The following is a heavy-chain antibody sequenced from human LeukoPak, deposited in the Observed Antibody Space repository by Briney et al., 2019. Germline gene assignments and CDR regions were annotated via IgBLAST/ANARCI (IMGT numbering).Heavy chain of an antibody. Sequence: TGGSLRLSCAASGLTVSRNYMNWVRQSPGEGLEWVSVIYTGGTTYYADSVKGRFTISRDNSKNTVYLQMDSMRAEDTAVYYCARETFSYFDYWGQGTLVTVSS. CDR2: IYTGGTT. CDR1: GLTVSRNY. D-gene: IGHD3-16*01. CDR3: ARETFSYFDY. J-gene: IGHJ4*02. V-gene: IGHV3-53*01.